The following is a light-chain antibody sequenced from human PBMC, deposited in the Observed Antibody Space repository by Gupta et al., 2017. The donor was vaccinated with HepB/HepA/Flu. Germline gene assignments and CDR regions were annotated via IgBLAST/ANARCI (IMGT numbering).Light chain of an antibody. CDR2: AAS. Sequence: DIQLTQSPSSLSASVGARVTITCRSSQDVKNSLNWYQQQAGKAPKLLIYAASILVTGVPSRFNGGGCGKDFTLTITKRQQEDFASYYYQGTNSLPRVTFGRGTHVDI. V-gene: IGKV1-39*01. CDR3: QGTNSLPRVT. CDR1: QDVKNS. J-gene: IGKJ3*01.